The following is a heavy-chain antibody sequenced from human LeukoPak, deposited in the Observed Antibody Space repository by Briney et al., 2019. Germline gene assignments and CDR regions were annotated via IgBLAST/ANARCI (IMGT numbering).Heavy chain of an antibody. Sequence: PGGSVTLSCAASGFTFSSYDMQWLRQAPGKGRVGLTFFSYDGNSKLYAVPEKARFTIPRDNYKNTLFLQMQSLRPDDTAVFYCAKDGGFYGESFDYWGGGTPVTVS. V-gene: IGHV3-30*18. D-gene: IGHD4-17*01. CDR2: FSYDGNSK. CDR3: AKDGGFYGESFDY. CDR1: GFTFSSYD. J-gene: IGHJ4*02.